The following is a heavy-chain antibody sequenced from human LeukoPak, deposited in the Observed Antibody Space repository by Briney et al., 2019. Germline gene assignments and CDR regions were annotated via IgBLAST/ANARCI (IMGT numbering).Heavy chain of an antibody. Sequence: GGSLRLSCAASGFTFSSSWMSWVRQAPGKGLEWVANIKPDGSDNYYVDAVKGRFTLSRDNAKNSLYLEMNSLRDEDTGTYYCAKCRDTSCDDAFDVWGQGTTVTVSS. CDR2: IKPDGSDN. CDR3: AKCRDTSCDDAFDV. J-gene: IGHJ3*01. D-gene: IGHD2-2*01. CDR1: GFTFSSSW. V-gene: IGHV3-7*01.